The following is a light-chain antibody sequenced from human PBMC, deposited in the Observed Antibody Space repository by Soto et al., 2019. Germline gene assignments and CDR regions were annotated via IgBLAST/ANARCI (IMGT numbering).Light chain of an antibody. CDR2: TAS. CDR3: QQAYSTPYT. CDR1: RNLANY. V-gene: IGKV1-39*01. J-gene: IGKJ2*01. Sequence: DIQMTQSPSSLSASIGDRVTITCRASRNLANYLNWYQQKAGEAPRLLIYTASRLQSGVPSRVSGSGSGTEFTLTVNSLQPEDFATYYCQQAYSTPYTFGQGTKVDIK.